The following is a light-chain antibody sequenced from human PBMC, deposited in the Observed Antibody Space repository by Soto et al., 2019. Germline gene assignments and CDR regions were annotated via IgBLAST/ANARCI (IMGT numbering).Light chain of an antibody. CDR3: QHYGSSYT. CDR2: DAS. V-gene: IGKV3D-20*01. CDR1: QSVSSGY. Sequence: EIVLTQSPATLSLSPGERATLSCGASQSVSSGYLAWYQQKPGLAPRLLIYDASSRATGIPDRFSGSGSGTDFTLTISRLEPEDFAVYYCQHYGSSYTFGQGTKLEIK. J-gene: IGKJ2*01.